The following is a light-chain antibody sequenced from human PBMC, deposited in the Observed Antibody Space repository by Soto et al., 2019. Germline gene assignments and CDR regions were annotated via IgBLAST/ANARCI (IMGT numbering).Light chain of an antibody. J-gene: IGLJ1*01. Sequence: QAASVSGSPGQSITISCTGSTNDIGTYEYVSWHQHHPGKAPKLVIFGVNDRPSGISDRFSGSKSGNTASLTISGLQLEDEAVYYCSSYTTGRSLPWVFGTGTKVTVL. CDR1: TNDIGTYEY. CDR3: SSYTTGRSLPWV. CDR2: GVN. V-gene: IGLV2-14*01.